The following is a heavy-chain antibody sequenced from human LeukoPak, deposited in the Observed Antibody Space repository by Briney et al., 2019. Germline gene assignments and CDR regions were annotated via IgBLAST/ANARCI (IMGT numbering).Heavy chain of an antibody. J-gene: IGHJ5*02. Sequence: SETLSLTCTVSGGSISNYYWIWIRQPAGKGLEWIGRIYTSGNTNYNPSLKSRVTISVDTSKNQFSLKLSSVTAADTAVYYCARASVLAAIMALNWFDPWGQGTLVTVSS. D-gene: IGHD2-2*01. CDR1: GGSISNYY. CDR3: ARASVLAAIMALNWFDP. V-gene: IGHV4-4*07. CDR2: IYTSGNT.